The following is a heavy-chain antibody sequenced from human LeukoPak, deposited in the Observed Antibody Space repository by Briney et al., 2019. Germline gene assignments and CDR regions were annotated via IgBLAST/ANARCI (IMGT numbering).Heavy chain of an antibody. J-gene: IGHJ3*02. CDR3: ARGGSPYAFDI. CDR2: ISSSSTYI. Sequence: PGGSLRLSCAASGFTFSTYSMNWVRQAPGKGLEWVSLISSSSTYIFYADSVKGRFTISRDNAKNSLYLQMNSLRAEDTAVYYCARGGSPYAFDIWGQGTMVTVSS. D-gene: IGHD5-12*01. CDR1: GFTFSTYS. V-gene: IGHV3-21*01.